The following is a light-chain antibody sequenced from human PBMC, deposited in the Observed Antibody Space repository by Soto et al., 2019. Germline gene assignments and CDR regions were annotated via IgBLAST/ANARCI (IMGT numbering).Light chain of an antibody. J-gene: IGKJ3*01. V-gene: IGKV3-20*01. CDR2: AAS. CDR3: QQYASAPFI. Sequence: EIVLTQSPGTLSLSPGDRATLSCRASHSINTSFLAWFQQKPGQAPRLLIYAASTRATGIPDRFSGSASETDFTLTINRLEPEDSAVYYCQQYASAPFILGPGTKVDIK. CDR1: HSINTSF.